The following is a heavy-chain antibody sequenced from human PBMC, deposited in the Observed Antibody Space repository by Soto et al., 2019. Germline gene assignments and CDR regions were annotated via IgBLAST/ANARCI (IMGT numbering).Heavy chain of an antibody. Sequence: QVQLVQSGAEVKKPGASVKVSCQASGYSFTNYDINWVRQASGHGPAWMGGKNPKSGQIGYAPKFQDRATMTVNTSINTAYMELSNLRSDDTAVYYCARDIAPALDGFGPWGQGTLVTVSS. V-gene: IGHV1-8*02. CDR3: ARDIAPALDGFGP. CDR2: KNPKSGQI. CDR1: GYSFTNYD. J-gene: IGHJ5*02. D-gene: IGHD6-13*01.